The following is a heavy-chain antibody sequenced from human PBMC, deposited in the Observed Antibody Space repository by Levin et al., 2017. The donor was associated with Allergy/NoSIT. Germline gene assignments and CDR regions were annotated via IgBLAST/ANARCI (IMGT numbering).Heavy chain of an antibody. CDR3: ARGADSSGWYY. CDR2: IYYSGST. J-gene: IGHJ4*02. V-gene: IGHV4-39*07. CDR1: GGSISSSSYY. Sequence: SQTLSLTCTVSGGSISSSSYYWGWIRQPPGKGLEWIGSIYYSGSTYYNPSLKSRVTISVDTSKNQFSLKLSSVTAADTAVYYCARGADSSGWYYWGQGTLVTVSS. D-gene: IGHD6-19*01.